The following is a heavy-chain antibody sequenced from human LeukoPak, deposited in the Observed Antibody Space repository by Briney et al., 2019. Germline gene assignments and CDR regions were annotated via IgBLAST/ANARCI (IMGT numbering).Heavy chain of an antibody. J-gene: IGHJ4*02. V-gene: IGHV1-46*02. CDR1: GYTFNSYY. D-gene: IGHD6-13*01. CDR2: INPSGGTT. Sequence: ASVKVSCKASGYTFNSYYIHWVRQAPGQGLEWMAIINPSGGTTSCAQKFQGRVAMTRDTSISTAYMELSRLRSDDTAVYYCARGSHVSSSWSQVNSGDYWGQGTLVTVSS. CDR3: ARGSHVSSSWSQVNSGDY.